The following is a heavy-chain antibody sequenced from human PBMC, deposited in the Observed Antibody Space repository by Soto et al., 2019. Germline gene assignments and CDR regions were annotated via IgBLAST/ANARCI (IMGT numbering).Heavy chain of an antibody. J-gene: IGHJ6*02. CDR2: IKQDGSEK. CDR3: ARGRGMDA. CDR1: GFSFSSLW. Sequence: EVQLVESGGGLVQPGGSLRLSCAASGFSFSSLWMSWVRKAPGKGLEWVANIKQDGSEKYYVDSAKGRFTISRDNAKKSLYLQMNSLRAEDTAVYYCARGRGMDAWGQGTTVTVSS. V-gene: IGHV3-7*01.